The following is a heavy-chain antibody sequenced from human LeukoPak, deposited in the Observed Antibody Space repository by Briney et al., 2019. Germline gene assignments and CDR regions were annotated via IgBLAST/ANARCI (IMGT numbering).Heavy chain of an antibody. D-gene: IGHD3-10*01. J-gene: IGHJ4*02. CDR3: ATSYYYGSGSYLRAFDY. V-gene: IGHV1-18*01. CDR1: GYTFTSYG. Sequence: ASVKVSCKASGYTFTSYGISWVRQAPGLGLEWMGWISAYNGNTNYAQKLQGRVTMTTDTSTSTAYMELRSLRSDDTAVYYCATSYYYGSGSYLRAFDYWGQGTLVTVSS. CDR2: ISAYNGNT.